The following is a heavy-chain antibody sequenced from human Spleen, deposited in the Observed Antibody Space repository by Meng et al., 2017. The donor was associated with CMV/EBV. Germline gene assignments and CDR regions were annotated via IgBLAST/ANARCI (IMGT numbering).Heavy chain of an antibody. CDR3: ARPESAAIHYYYGMDV. D-gene: IGHD2-2*01. CDR2: ISSSGSTI. Sequence: GESLKISCAASGFTFSSYSMNWVRQAPGKGLEWVSYISSSGSTIYYADSVKGRFTISRDNAKNSLYLQMNSLRAEDTAVYYCARPESAAIHYYYGMDVWGQGTTVTVSS. V-gene: IGHV3-48*04. J-gene: IGHJ6*02. CDR1: GFTFSSYS.